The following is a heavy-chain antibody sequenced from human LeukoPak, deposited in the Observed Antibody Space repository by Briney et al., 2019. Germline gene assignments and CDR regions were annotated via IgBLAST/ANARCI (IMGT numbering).Heavy chain of an antibody. D-gene: IGHD3-10*01. CDR2: LSGDGGTT. CDR3: ARGEGDN. J-gene: IGHJ4*02. CDR1: GFTFSSYA. V-gene: IGHV3-23*01. Sequence: GGSLRLSCAASGFTFSSYAMSWVRQSPGKGLEWVSSLSGDGGTTDYADSVKGRFTISRDNSKNTLYLQMSSLRDDDTAVYFCARGEGDNWGQGTLVAVSS.